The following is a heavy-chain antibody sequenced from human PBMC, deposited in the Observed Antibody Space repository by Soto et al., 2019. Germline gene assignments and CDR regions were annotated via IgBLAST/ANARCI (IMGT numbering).Heavy chain of an antibody. CDR2: IYPSDSDT. Sequence: LKISCKGSGYNFPGYWIAWVRQMPGKGLELMGIIYPSDSDTRYRPSFQGQVTISADKSISSAYLQWSSLRASDTAMYYCARGGVSTRTFDYWGQGAPVTVS. D-gene: IGHD3-3*01. CDR1: GYNFPGYW. CDR3: ARGGVSTRTFDY. V-gene: IGHV5-51*01. J-gene: IGHJ4*02.